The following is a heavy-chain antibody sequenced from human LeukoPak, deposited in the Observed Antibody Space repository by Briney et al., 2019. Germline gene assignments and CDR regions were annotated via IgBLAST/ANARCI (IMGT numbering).Heavy chain of an antibody. CDR2: IWYDGSNK. J-gene: IGHJ4*02. CDR3: ARGSYYDSSGYYF. CDR1: RFTFSSYG. D-gene: IGHD3-22*01. Sequence: GRSLRLSCAASRFTFSSYGMHWVRQAPGKGLEWVAVIWYDGSNKYYADSVKGRFTISRDNSKNTLYLQMNSLRAEDTAVYYCARGSYYDSSGYYFWGQGTLVTVSS. V-gene: IGHV3-33*01.